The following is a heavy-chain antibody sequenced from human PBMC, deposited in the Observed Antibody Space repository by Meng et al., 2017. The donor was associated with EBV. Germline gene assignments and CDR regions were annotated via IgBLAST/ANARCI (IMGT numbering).Heavy chain of an antibody. D-gene: IGHD6-6*01. CDR1: GFSLSTRGVG. CDR2: IYWDDDK. CDR3: AHIIAARPFDY. J-gene: IGHJ4*02. V-gene: IGHV2-5*02. Sequence: ITLKGSCPTLVKPTQTLTLTCTFPGFSLSTRGVGVGWIRQPPGKALEWLALIYWDDDKRYSPSLKSRLTITKDTSKNQVVLTMTNMDPVDAATYYCAHIIAARPFDYWGQGTLVTVSS.